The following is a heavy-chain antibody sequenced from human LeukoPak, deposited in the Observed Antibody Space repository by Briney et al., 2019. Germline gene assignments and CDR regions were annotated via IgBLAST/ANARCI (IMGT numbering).Heavy chain of an antibody. Sequence: GGSLRLSCAASGFTFSDYYMSWIRQAPGKGLEWVSYISSSGSTIYYADSVKGRFTISRDNSKNTLYLQMNSLRAEDTAVYYCAKAATKGIVGATCFDYWGQGTLVTVSS. CDR1: GFTFSDYY. D-gene: IGHD1-26*01. J-gene: IGHJ4*02. CDR2: ISSSGSTI. V-gene: IGHV3-11*01. CDR3: AKAATKGIVGATCFDY.